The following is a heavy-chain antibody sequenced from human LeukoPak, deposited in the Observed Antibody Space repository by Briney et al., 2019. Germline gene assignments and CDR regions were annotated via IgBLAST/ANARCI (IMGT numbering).Heavy chain of an antibody. V-gene: IGHV3-30*01. J-gene: IGHJ4*02. CDR2: ISYGGSNK. CDR1: GFTFSSYA. Sequence: GRSLRLSCAASGFTFSSYAMHWVRQAPGKGLEWVAVISYGGSNKYYADSVKGRFTISRDNSKNTLYLQMNSLRAEDTAVYYCAREARTRNVLLWFGESILYYWGQGTLVTVSS. CDR3: AREARTRNVLLWFGESILYY. D-gene: IGHD3-10*01.